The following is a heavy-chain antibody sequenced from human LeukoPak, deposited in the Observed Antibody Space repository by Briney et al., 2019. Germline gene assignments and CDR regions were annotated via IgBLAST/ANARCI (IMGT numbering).Heavy chain of an antibody. V-gene: IGHV3-74*01. Sequence: PRRSLRLSCAASGFTFSSYWTQWVRQAPGKGLVWVSRIDGDGSSTNYADSVKGRFTISRDNAKDTLYLQMNSLRAEDTAVYYCARGYSGYFYYWGQGTLVTVSS. CDR2: IDGDGSST. CDR1: GFTFSSYW. CDR3: ARGYSGYFYY. J-gene: IGHJ4*02. D-gene: IGHD5-12*01.